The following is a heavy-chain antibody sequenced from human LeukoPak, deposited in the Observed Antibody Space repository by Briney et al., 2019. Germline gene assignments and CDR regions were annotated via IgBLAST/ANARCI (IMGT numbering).Heavy chain of an antibody. D-gene: IGHD3-22*01. Sequence: GGSLRLSCAASGFTFSNYWMHWVRQAPGKGLVWVSRIHSDGSATYYADSVRGRFTISRDNAKNTLYLQMNSLRAEDTAVYYCARVRGDSSGYFDYWGQGTLVTVSS. CDR1: GFTFSNYW. V-gene: IGHV3-74*01. CDR2: IHSDGSAT. CDR3: ARVRGDSSGYFDY. J-gene: IGHJ4*02.